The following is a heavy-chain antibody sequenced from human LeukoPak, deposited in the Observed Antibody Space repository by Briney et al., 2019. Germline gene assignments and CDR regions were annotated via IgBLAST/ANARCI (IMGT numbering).Heavy chain of an antibody. J-gene: IGHJ4*02. V-gene: IGHV3-53*01. D-gene: IGHD3-10*01. CDR2: IHTGGNT. Sequence: PSETLSLTCAVYGGSFSGYYWSWVRQPPGKGLEWVSLIHTGGNTLYTDSVKGRFTISRDNSKNTLYLQMNSLRAEDTAVYYCARTIGDYGLTYFDYWGQGTLVTVSS. CDR3: ARTIGDYGLTYFDY. CDR1: GGSFSGYY.